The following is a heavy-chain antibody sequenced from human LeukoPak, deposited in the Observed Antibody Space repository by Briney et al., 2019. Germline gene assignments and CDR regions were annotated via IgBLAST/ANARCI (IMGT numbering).Heavy chain of an antibody. V-gene: IGHV4-59*07. CDR2: IYYSGST. CDR1: GGSISSYY. J-gene: IGHJ3*02. D-gene: IGHD3-10*01. Sequence: SDTLSLTCTLSGGSISSYYCSWIRQPPGKGLEWIGYIYYSGSTNYNPSLKSRVTISVDTSKNQFSLKLSSVTAADTAVYYCARGVTMVRGATADAFDIWGQGTMVTVSS. CDR3: ARGVTMVRGATADAFDI.